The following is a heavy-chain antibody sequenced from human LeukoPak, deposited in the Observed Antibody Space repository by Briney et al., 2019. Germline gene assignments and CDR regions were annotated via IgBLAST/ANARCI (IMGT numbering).Heavy chain of an antibody. V-gene: IGHV3-30*18. Sequence: PGGSLRLSCAASGFTFSSYGMHWVRQAPGKGLEWVAVISYDGSNKYYADSVKGRFTISRDNSKNTLYLQMNSLRAEDTAVYYCAKEVVVVPAANYGMDVWGQGTTVTVSS. CDR1: GFTFSSYG. CDR2: ISYDGSNK. J-gene: IGHJ6*02. D-gene: IGHD2-2*01. CDR3: AKEVVVVPAANYGMDV.